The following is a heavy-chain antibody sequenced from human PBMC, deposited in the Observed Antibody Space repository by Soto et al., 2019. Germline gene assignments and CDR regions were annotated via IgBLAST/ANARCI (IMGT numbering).Heavy chain of an antibody. J-gene: IGHJ4*02. CDR2: IIPIFDTI. CDR3: ASPLKWSGYYIAFDY. V-gene: IGHV1-69*01. CDR1: GATFSSFA. D-gene: IGHD3-3*01. Sequence: QVQLLQSGAEVKKPGSSVKVSCKASGATFSSFAFSWVRQAPGQGLEWMGVIIPIFDTISYEQKFQGRVTITADESTRTAYMELNSLTSDDTAVYYCASPLKWSGYYIAFDYWGQGTLVIVSS.